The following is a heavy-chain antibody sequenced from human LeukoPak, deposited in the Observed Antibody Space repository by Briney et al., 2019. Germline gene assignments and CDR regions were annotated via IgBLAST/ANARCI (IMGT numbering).Heavy chain of an antibody. V-gene: IGHV3-48*01. CDR3: ARDQWLDY. Sequence: PGGSLRLSCAASGFTFSSYSMNWVRQAPGKGLEWVSYISSSSSTIYYADSVKGRFTISRDNAKNSLYLQMNSLRAEDTAVYYCARDQWLDYWGQGTLVTVSS. D-gene: IGHD6-19*01. CDR2: ISSSSSTI. CDR1: GFTFSSYS. J-gene: IGHJ4*02.